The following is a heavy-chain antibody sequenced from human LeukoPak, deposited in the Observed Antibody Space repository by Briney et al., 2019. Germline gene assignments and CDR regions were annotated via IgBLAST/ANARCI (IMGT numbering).Heavy chain of an antibody. Sequence: PGGSLRPSCAASGFTFSSFSMNWVRQAPGKGLEWVSSISSSSTIYYADSVTGRFTISRDNAKNSLYLPMNSLRAEDTAVYYCARIPRTCHFVGRDYYYYMDVWGKGTTVTVSS. CDR1: GFTFSSFS. J-gene: IGHJ6*03. D-gene: IGHD3-16*01. CDR3: ARIPRTCHFVGRDYYYYMDV. CDR2: ISSSSTI. V-gene: IGHV3-48*01.